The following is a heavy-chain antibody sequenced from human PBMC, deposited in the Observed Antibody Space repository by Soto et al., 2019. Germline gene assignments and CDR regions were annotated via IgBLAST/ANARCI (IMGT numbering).Heavy chain of an antibody. CDR2: ISSTTNYI. V-gene: IGHV3-21*06. CDR1: GFTGTRYS. CDR3: ARESEDLTSNFDY. Sequence: PRGPLRVGCAASGFTGTRYSMNWVRQAPGKGLEWVSSISSTTNYIYYGDSMKGRFTISRDNAKNSLYLEMNSLRAEDTAVYYCARESEDLTSNFDYWGQGTLVTVSS. J-gene: IGHJ4*02.